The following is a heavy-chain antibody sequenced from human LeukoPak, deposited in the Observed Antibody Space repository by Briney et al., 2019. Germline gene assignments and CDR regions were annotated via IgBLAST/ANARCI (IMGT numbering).Heavy chain of an antibody. CDR3: ARSRYDYVWGSYSEIDY. Sequence: GGSLRLSCAASGFTFSNYWMSWVRQAPGKGLEWVANIKQDGSEKYYVDSVKGRFTISRDNAKNSLFLQMNSLRAEDTAVYYCARSRYDYVWGSYSEIDYWGQGTLVTVSS. CDR1: GFTFSNYW. J-gene: IGHJ4*02. V-gene: IGHV3-7*01. CDR2: IKQDGSEK. D-gene: IGHD3-16*01.